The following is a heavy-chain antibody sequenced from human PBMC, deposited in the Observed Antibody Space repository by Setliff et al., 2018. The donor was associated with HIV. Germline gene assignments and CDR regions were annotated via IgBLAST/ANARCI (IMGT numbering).Heavy chain of an antibody. CDR2: IYTTGST. J-gene: IGHJ4*02. D-gene: IGHD4-17*01. Sequence: LSLTCTVSGGSIRSGSYHWTWIRQPAGKGLEWVGHIYTTGSTDYNPSLKSRITISVDTSKNQFSLKLTSVTAADTAVYYCAREIYGGNSRPFDYWGQGTLVTVSS. CDR1: GGSIRSGSYH. V-gene: IGHV4-61*09. CDR3: AREIYGGNSRPFDY.